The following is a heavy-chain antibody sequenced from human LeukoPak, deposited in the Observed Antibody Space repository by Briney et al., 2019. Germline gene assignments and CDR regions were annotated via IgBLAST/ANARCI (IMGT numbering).Heavy chain of an antibody. CDR2: IIPIFGTA. V-gene: IGHV1-69*13. CDR1: GGTFSSYA. CDR3: ARESKWELPPDRYYYGMDV. J-gene: IGHJ6*02. Sequence: SVKVSCKASGGTFSSYAISWVRQAPGQGLEWMGGIIPIFGTANYAQKFQGRVTITADESTSTAYMELSSLRSEDTAVYYCARESKWELPPDRYYYGMDVWGQGTTVTVSS. D-gene: IGHD1-26*01.